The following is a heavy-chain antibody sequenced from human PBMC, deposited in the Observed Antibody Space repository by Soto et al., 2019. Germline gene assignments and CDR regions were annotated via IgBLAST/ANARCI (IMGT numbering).Heavy chain of an antibody. V-gene: IGHV3-30*18. CDR2: ISYDGSNK. Sequence: GGSLRLSCAASGFTFSSYGMHWVRQAPGKGLEWVAVISYDGSNKYYADSVKGRFTISRDNSKNTLYLQMNSLRAEDTAVYYCAKDLGGRITMVRGVPLYYYYGMDVWGQGTTVTVSS. CDR3: AKDLGGRITMVRGVPLYYYYGMDV. D-gene: IGHD3-10*01. CDR1: GFTFSSYG. J-gene: IGHJ6*02.